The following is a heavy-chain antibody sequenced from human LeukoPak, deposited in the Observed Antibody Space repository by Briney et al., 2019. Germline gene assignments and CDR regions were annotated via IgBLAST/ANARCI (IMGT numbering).Heavy chain of an antibody. V-gene: IGHV3-23*01. CDR2: ISGSGGST. D-gene: IGHD3-3*01. J-gene: IGHJ4*02. CDR3: AARFLEWLSNY. Sequence: GGSLRLSCAASGFTFSSYAMSWVRQAPGKGLEWVSAISGSGGSTYYADSVKGRFTISRDNSKNTLYLQMNSLRAEDTAVYYCAARFLEWLSNYWGQGTLVTASS. CDR1: GFTFSSYA.